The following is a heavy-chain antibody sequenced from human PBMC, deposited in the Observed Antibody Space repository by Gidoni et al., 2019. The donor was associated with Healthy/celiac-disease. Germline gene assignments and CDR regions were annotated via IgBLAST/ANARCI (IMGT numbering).Heavy chain of an antibody. D-gene: IGHD6-13*01. CDR1: GGTFSSYA. Sequence: QVQLVQSGAEVKKPGSSVKVSCKASGGTFSSYAISWVRQAPGQGLEWMGRIIPILGIANYAQKFQGRVTITADKSTSTAYMELSSLRSEDTAVYYCARIYSSSWAFDYWGQGTLVTVSS. CDR3: ARIYSSSWAFDY. CDR2: IIPILGIA. V-gene: IGHV1-69*04. J-gene: IGHJ4*02.